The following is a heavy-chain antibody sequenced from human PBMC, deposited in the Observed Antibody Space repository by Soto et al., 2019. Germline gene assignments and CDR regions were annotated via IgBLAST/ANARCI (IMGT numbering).Heavy chain of an antibody. D-gene: IGHD1-7*01. Sequence: GGSLRLSCAASGFDVSSTYMSWVRQAPGKGPDWVSIIYSGGATYYADSVKGRFTISRDNSKNTLYLQMNSLRAEDTALYYCARVSKGTIYSPHAFDVWGQGTMVTVSS. V-gene: IGHV3-53*01. CDR2: IYSGGAT. CDR1: GFDVSSTY. J-gene: IGHJ3*01. CDR3: ARVSKGTIYSPHAFDV.